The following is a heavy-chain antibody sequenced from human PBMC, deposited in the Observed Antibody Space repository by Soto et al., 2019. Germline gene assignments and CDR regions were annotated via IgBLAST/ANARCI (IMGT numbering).Heavy chain of an antibody. CDR3: ARGGYHFWRGYYPHGMDV. V-gene: IGHV3-74*01. J-gene: IGHJ6*02. Sequence: GGSLRLSCAASGFTFSSYWMHWVRQAPGKGLVWVSRINSDGSSTSYADSVKGRFTISRDNAKNTLYLQMNSLRAEDTAVYYCARGGYHFWRGYYPHGMDVWGQGTTVTVSS. D-gene: IGHD3-3*01. CDR1: GFTFSSYW. CDR2: INSDGSST.